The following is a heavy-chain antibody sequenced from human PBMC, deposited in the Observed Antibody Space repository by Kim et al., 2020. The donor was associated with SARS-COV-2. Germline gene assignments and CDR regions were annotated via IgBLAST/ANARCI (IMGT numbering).Heavy chain of an antibody. D-gene: IGHD3-10*01. CDR1: GFTFSSYA. J-gene: IGHJ4*02. V-gene: IGHV3-23*01. Sequence: GGSLRLSCAASGFTFSSYAMSWVRQAPGKGLEWVSAISGSGGSTYYADSVKGRFTISRDNSKNTPYLQMNSLRAEDTAVYYCAKGLLWFGERENYFDYWGQGTLVTVSS. CDR2: ISGSGGST. CDR3: AKGLLWFGERENYFDY.